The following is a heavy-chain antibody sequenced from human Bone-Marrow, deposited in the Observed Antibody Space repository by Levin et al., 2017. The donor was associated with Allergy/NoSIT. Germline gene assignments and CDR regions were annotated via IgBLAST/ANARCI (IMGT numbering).Heavy chain of an antibody. V-gene: IGHV3-9*01. D-gene: IGHD3-3*01. J-gene: IGHJ6*02. CDR3: AKDIERITIFGVDPYGMDV. Sequence: GGSLRLSCAASGFSFDDYGMHWVRQGPGKGLEWVSGISWNRGIIGYADSVKGRFTISRDNAKNSLYLQMNSLRAEDTALYYCAKDIERITIFGVDPYGMDVWGQGTTVTVSS. CDR2: ISWNRGII. CDR1: GFSFDDYG.